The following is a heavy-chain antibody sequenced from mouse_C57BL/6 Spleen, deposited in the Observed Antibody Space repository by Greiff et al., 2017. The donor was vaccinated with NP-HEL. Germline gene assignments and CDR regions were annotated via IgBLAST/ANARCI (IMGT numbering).Heavy chain of an antibody. CDR3: VRDGAYSPYYFDY. CDR1: GFTFNTYA. CDR2: IRSKSSNYAT. Sequence: DAGGGLVQPKGSLKLSCAASGFTFNTYAMHWVRQAPGKGLEWGARIRSKSSNYATYYADSVKDRFTISRDDSQSMLYLQMNNLKTEDTAMYYCVRDGAYSPYYFDYWGQGTTLTVSS. D-gene: IGHD2-10*01. V-gene: IGHV10-3*01. J-gene: IGHJ2*01.